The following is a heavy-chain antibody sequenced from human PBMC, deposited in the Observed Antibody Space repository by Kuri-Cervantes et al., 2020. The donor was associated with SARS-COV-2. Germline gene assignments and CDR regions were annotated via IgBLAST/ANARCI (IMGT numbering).Heavy chain of an antibody. J-gene: IGHJ6*02. V-gene: IGHV4-34*01. CDR2: INHSGST. Sequence: ESLKISCAVYGGSFSGYYWSWIRQPPGKGLEWIGEINHSGSTNYNPSLKSRVTISVDTSKNQFSLKLSSVTAADTAVYYCARDTPGYSYGYVNYYYYGMDVWGQGTTVTVSS. CDR1: GGSFSGYY. D-gene: IGHD5-18*01. CDR3: ARDTPGYSYGYVNYYYYGMDV.